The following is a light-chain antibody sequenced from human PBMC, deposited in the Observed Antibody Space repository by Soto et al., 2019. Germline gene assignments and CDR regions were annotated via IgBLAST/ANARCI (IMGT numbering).Light chain of an antibody. V-gene: IGKV3-11*01. CDR3: QQRRNWPLT. CDR1: QRVSSY. J-gene: IGKJ4*01. Sequence: EIVLTQSPATLSLSPGERVTLSCRASQRVSSYLAWYQQKPGQAPRLLIYDASNRATGIPARFSGSGSGTDFTLTISSLEPEDFAVYYCQQRRNWPLTFGGGTKVEIK. CDR2: DAS.